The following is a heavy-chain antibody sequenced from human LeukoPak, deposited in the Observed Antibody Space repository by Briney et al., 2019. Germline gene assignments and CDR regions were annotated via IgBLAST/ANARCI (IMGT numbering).Heavy chain of an antibody. D-gene: IGHD3-3*01. CDR1: GFTFSSYW. Sequence: PGGSLRLSCAASGFTFSSYWMHWVRQALGQGLVWFSRINSDGSSTSYADSVKGRFTISRDNAKNTLYLQMNSLRAEDTAVYYCARDWAPRNYDFWSGYSTGWFDPWGQGTLVTVSS. CDR3: ARDWAPRNYDFWSGYSTGWFDP. V-gene: IGHV3-74*01. CDR2: INSDGSST. J-gene: IGHJ5*02.